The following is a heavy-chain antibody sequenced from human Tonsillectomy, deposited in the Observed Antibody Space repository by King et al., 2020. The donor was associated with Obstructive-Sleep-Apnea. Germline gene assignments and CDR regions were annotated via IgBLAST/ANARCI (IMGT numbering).Heavy chain of an antibody. CDR3: TKVRYYYDSSGYYKSWYFDL. CDR2: INSDGSST. D-gene: IGHD3-22*01. V-gene: IGHV3-74*01. CDR1: GFPFSSYW. J-gene: IGHJ2*01. Sequence: QLVESGGGLVQPGGSLRLSCAASGFPFSSYWMYWVRQAPGKGLVWVSRINSDGSSTSYADSVKGRFTISRDNAKNTLYLQMNSLRAEDTAVYYCTKVRYYYDSSGYYKSWYFDLWGRGTLVTVSS.